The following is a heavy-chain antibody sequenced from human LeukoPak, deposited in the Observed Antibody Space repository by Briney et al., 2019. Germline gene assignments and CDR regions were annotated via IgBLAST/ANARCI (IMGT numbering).Heavy chain of an antibody. D-gene: IGHD1-26*01. CDR3: AREWSGSYLPYFDY. CDR1: GFTFSSYW. V-gene: IGHV3-7*01. CDR2: IKQDGSEK. J-gene: IGHJ4*02. Sequence: PGGSLRLSCAASGFTFSSYWMSWVRQAPGKGLEWVANIKQDGSEKYYVDSVKGRFTISRDNAKNSLYLQMNSLRAEDTAVYYCAREWSGSYLPYFDYWGQGTLVTVSS.